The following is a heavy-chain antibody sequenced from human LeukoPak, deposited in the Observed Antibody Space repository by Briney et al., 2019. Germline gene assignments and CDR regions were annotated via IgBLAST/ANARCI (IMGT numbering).Heavy chain of an antibody. CDR2: TYYRSKWYN. CDR1: GDSVSSNSAA. Sequence: PSQTLSLTCVISGDSVSSNSAAWNWIRQSPSRGLEWLGRTYYRSKWYNDYALSVKSRISINADTSKNQFSLQLNSVTPEDTAVYYCARGGGPGYNGNWIFDYWGQGTLVTVSS. J-gene: IGHJ4*02. V-gene: IGHV6-1*01. CDR3: ARGGGPGYNGNWIFDY. D-gene: IGHD6-13*01.